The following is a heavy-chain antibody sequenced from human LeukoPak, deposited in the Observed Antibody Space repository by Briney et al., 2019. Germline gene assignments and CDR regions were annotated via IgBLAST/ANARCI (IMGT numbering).Heavy chain of an antibody. V-gene: IGHV4-34*01. CDR3: ARHLGYYGSGSYEPYFDY. J-gene: IGHJ4*02. Sequence: SETLSLTRPLYGGSSSGHYWSCIRHPPGNGRGWMGEIKHSGSTNYNPSLKIRVTISVDTSKNQFSLKLSSVTAADTAVYYCARHLGYYGSGSYEPYFDYWGQGTLVTVSS. CDR1: GGSSSGHY. D-gene: IGHD3-10*01. CDR2: IKHSGST.